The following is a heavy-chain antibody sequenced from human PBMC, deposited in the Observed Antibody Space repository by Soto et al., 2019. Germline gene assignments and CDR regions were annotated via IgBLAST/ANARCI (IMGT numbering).Heavy chain of an antibody. CDR2: IKQDVSQK. J-gene: IGHJ4*01. CDR3: ARDLPKYYYDSSCATWLNY. Sequence: GPLRLSCSASGFTFSSYLMSWVRQAPGKGLEWVANIKQDVSQKYYVDSVKARFTISRDNAKNSLYLQMNSLRPEDTAVYYCARDLPKYYYDSSCATWLNYWGKGNLVTVST. CDR1: GFTFSSYL. D-gene: IGHD3-22*01. V-gene: IGHV3-7*01.